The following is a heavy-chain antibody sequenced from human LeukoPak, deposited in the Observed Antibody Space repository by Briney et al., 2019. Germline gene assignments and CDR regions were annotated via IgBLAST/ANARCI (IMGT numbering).Heavy chain of an antibody. D-gene: IGHD3-10*02. CDR1: GFTFSSYE. CDR2: ISSSGSTI. CDR3: AELGITMIGGV. J-gene: IGHJ6*04. Sequence: GGSLRLSCAASGFTFSSYEMNWVRQAPGKGLEWVSYISSSGSTIYYADSVKGRFTTSRDNANNSLYLKMNSLRADNTAVYYCAELGITMIGGVWGKGPTVTISS. V-gene: IGHV3-48*03.